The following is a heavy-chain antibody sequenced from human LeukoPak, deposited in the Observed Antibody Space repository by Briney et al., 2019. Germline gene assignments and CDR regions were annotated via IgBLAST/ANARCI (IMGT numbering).Heavy chain of an antibody. D-gene: IGHD2-2*01. V-gene: IGHV3-48*01. CDR2: ISSRSSTI. CDR3: ARALGYCSSTSCYYFDN. J-gene: IGHJ4*02. CDR1: GFTFSGYS. Sequence: GGSLRLSCAASGFTFSGYSMNWVRQAPGKGLEWVSYISSRSSTIYYADSVKGRFTISRDNAKNSLYLQMNSLRAEDTAVYYCARALGYCSSTSCYYFDNWGQGTLVTVSS.